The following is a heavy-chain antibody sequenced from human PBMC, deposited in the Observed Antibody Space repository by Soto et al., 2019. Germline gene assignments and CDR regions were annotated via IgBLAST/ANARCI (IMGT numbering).Heavy chain of an antibody. Sequence: ETLSLTCAVYGGSFSGYYWSWIRQPPGKGLEWIGEINHSGSTNYSPSLKSRVTISVDTSKNQFSLKLSSVTAADTAVYYCARNCSTTSCQIWGFDYWGQGTLVTVSS. CDR1: GGSFSGYY. CDR2: INHSGST. J-gene: IGHJ4*02. D-gene: IGHD2-2*01. CDR3: ARNCSTTSCQIWGFDY. V-gene: IGHV4-34*01.